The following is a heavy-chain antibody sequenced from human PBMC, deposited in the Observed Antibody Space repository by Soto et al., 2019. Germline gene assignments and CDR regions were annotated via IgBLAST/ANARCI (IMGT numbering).Heavy chain of an antibody. D-gene: IGHD6-19*01. Sequence: QVQLVQSGAEVKKPGASVKVSCKASGYTFTSYGISWVRQAPGQGLEWMGWISAYNGNTNYAQKLQGRVTMTTDTSTSTSYMELTSLRSDDTAVYYCARGVAVAGKGVVGLFDYWGQGTLVTVSS. CDR2: ISAYNGNT. CDR1: GYTFTSYG. J-gene: IGHJ4*02. CDR3: ARGVAVAGKGVVGLFDY. V-gene: IGHV1-18*01.